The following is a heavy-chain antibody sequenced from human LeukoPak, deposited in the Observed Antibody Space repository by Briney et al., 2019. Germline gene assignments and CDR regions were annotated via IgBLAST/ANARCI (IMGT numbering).Heavy chain of an antibody. D-gene: IGHD6-13*01. CDR2: IYSSGGT. Sequence: PSQTLSLTCTVSGGSITSGSYYWSWIRQPAGKGLEWIGRIYSSGGTNYNPSLKSRVTLSVDMSKNQFSLKLSSVTAADTAVYYCARGDWQYSNNWSNWFDPWGQGTLVTVSS. CDR3: ARGDWQYSNNWSNWFDP. CDR1: GGSITSGSYY. J-gene: IGHJ5*02. V-gene: IGHV4-61*02.